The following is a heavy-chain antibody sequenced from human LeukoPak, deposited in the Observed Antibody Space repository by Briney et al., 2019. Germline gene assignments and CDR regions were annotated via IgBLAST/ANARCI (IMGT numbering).Heavy chain of an antibody. CDR3: ARGRAAAD. Sequence: ASVKASCKASGYTFTYNDVNWVRQATGQGLEWMGWMNPGTANTVYAQKFQGRLAMTADTSINTAYMGLSGMTSEDTAVYYCARGRAAADWGQGTLVTVSS. CDR2: MNPGTANT. D-gene: IGHD2-15*01. V-gene: IGHV1-8*01. CDR1: GYTFTYND. J-gene: IGHJ4*02.